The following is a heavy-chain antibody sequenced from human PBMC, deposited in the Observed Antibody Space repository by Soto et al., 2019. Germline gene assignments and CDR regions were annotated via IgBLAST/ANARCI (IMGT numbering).Heavy chain of an antibody. Sequence: EVQLVESGGGLVKPGGSLRLSCAASGFTFSSYSMNWVRQAPGKGLEWVSSISSSSSYIYYADSVKGRFTISRDNAKNSLYLQMNSLRAEDTAVYYCARGITDLRFLEWLSSPYYYYGMDVWGQGTTVTVSS. CDR1: GFTFSSYS. J-gene: IGHJ6*02. V-gene: IGHV3-21*01. CDR2: ISSSSSYI. CDR3: ARGITDLRFLEWLSSPYYYYGMDV. D-gene: IGHD3-3*01.